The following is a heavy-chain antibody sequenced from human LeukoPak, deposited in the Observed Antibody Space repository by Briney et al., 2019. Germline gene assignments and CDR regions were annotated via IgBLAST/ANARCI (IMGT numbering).Heavy chain of an antibody. CDR3: ARDLPDRVRYSDWLLGGYYFDY. V-gene: IGHV3-7*01. D-gene: IGHD3-9*01. CDR1: GFTFSSYW. CDR2: IKQDGSEK. J-gene: IGHJ4*02. Sequence: PGGSLRLSCAASGFTFSSYWMSWVRQAPGKGLEWVANIKQDGSEKYYVDSVKGRFTISRDNAKNSLYLQMNSLRAEDTAVYYCARDLPDRVRYSDWLLGGYYFDYWGQGTLVTVSS.